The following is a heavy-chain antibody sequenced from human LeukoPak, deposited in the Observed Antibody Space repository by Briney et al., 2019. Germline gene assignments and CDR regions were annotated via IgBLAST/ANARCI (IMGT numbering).Heavy chain of an antibody. CDR1: GFTFSDYY. Sequence: GGSLRLSCAASGFTFSDYYMSWIRQAPGKGLEWVSYISSSGSTTYYADSVKGRFTISRDNAKDSLYLQMNSLRAEDTAVYYCARVAWFGELLSISHFDYWGQGTLVTVSS. V-gene: IGHV3-11*01. J-gene: IGHJ4*02. D-gene: IGHD3-10*01. CDR2: ISSSGSTT. CDR3: ARVAWFGELLSISHFDY.